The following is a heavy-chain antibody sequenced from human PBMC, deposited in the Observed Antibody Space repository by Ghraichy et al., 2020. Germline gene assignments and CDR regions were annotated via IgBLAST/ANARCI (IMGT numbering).Heavy chain of an antibody. CDR2: IYFGGNT. D-gene: IGHD1-26*01. CDR1: GVSVSSDRYY. V-gene: IGHV4-39*01. Sequence: SQTLSLTCTVSGVSVSSDRYYWGWIRQPPGKGLEWVGSIYFGGNTYYNPSLTSRVTMDTSKNQFSLKLTSVTASDTAVYYCARRPAGSHFGAFDIWGQGTMVPVSA. J-gene: IGHJ3*02. CDR3: ARRPAGSHFGAFDI.